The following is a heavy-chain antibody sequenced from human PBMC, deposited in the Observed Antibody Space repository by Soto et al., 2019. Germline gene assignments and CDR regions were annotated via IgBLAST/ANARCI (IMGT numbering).Heavy chain of an antibody. D-gene: IGHD3-3*01. CDR2: IYHTGST. CDR3: ARRDDFWRGYSIDY. CDR1: GGSISSSGFS. Sequence: SGTLSLTCTVSGGSISSSGFSWSWIRQPPGKGLEWIGYIYHTGSTYYSPSLKSRLTMSVDTSKNQFSLKLTSVTAADTAVYYCARRDDFWRGYSIDYWGLGTLVTVSS. V-gene: IGHV4-30-2*01. J-gene: IGHJ4*02.